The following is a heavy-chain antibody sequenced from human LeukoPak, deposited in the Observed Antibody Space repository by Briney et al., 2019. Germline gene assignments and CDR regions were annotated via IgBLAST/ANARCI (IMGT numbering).Heavy chain of an antibody. CDR2: IRYDGSNK. Sequence: GGSLRLSCAASGFTFSSYGMHWVRQAPGKGLEWVAFIRYDGSNKYYADSVKGRFTISRDNSTNTLYLQMNSLRAEDTAVYYCAKAPFVDTAMDFDYWGQGTLVTVSS. V-gene: IGHV3-30*02. D-gene: IGHD5-18*01. CDR3: AKAPFVDTAMDFDY. CDR1: GFTFSSYG. J-gene: IGHJ4*02.